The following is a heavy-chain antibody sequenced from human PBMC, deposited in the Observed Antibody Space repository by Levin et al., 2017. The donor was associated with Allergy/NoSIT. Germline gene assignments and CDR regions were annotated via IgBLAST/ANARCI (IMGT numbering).Heavy chain of an antibody. J-gene: IGHJ6*03. Sequence: SETLSLTCAVYGGSFSGYYWSWIRQPPGKGLEWIGEINHSGSTNYNPSLKSRVTISVDTSKNQFSLKLSSVTAADTAVYYCARVRSYYGSGSYSEPYYYYYMDVWGKGTTVTVSS. V-gene: IGHV4-34*01. CDR2: INHSGST. CDR3: ARVRSYYGSGSYSEPYYYYYMDV. CDR1: GGSFSGYY. D-gene: IGHD3-10*01.